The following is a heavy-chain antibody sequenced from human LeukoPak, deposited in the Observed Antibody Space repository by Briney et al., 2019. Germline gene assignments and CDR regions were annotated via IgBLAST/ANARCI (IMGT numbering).Heavy chain of an antibody. D-gene: IGHD6-6*01. Sequence: PSETLSLTCTVSGGSISSYYWSWIRQPPGKGLEWIGEINHSGSTNYNPSLKSRVTISVDTSKNQFSLKLSSVTAADTAVYYCARVKRRIAARPPPGYYYYMDVWGKGTTVTVSS. CDR1: GGSISSYY. V-gene: IGHV4-34*01. CDR2: INHSGST. J-gene: IGHJ6*03. CDR3: ARVKRRIAARPPPGYYYYMDV.